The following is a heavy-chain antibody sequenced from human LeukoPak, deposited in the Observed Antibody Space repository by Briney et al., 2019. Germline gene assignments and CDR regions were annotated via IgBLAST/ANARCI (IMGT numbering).Heavy chain of an antibody. CDR2: ISAYNSNT. CDR3: ARDPPYSGYYFPDY. Sequence: GASVKVSCKASGYTFTSYGISWVRQAPGQGLEWMGWISAYNSNTNYAQKLQSRVTMTADTSTSTAYMELRSLRSDDTAVYYCARDPPYSGYYFPDYWGQGTLVTVSS. D-gene: IGHD3-22*01. CDR1: GYTFTSYG. V-gene: IGHV1-18*01. J-gene: IGHJ4*02.